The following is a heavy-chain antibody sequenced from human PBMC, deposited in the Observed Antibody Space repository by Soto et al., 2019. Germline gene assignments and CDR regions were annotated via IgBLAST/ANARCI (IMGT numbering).Heavy chain of an antibody. V-gene: IGHV4-34*01. CDR2: INHSGST. CDR1: GGSFSGYY. CDR3: ARVESSGWETFDY. D-gene: IGHD6-19*01. J-gene: IGHJ4*02. Sequence: SETLSLPCAVYGGSFSGYYWSWIRQPPGKGLEWIGEINHSGSTNYNPSLKSRVTISVDTSKNQFSLKLSSVTAADTAVYYCARVESSGWETFDYWGQGTLVTVSS.